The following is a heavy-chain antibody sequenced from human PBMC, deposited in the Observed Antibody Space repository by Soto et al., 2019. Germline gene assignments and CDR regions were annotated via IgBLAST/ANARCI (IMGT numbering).Heavy chain of an antibody. D-gene: IGHD6-19*01. CDR2: IIPIFGTA. J-gene: IGHJ6*02. Sequence: QVQLVQSGAEVKKPGSSVKVSCKASGGTFSSYAISWVRQAPGQGLEWMGGIIPIFGTANYAQKFQGRVTITADEATSTAYMGLSSLRAEDTAVYYCARGGAVAGNYYYYYGMDVWGQGTTVTVSS. CDR3: ARGGAVAGNYYYYYGMDV. CDR1: GGTFSSYA. V-gene: IGHV1-69*01.